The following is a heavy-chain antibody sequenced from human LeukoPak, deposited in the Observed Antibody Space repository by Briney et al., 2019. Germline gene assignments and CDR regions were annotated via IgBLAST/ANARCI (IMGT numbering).Heavy chain of an antibody. CDR1: GYGFTSYW. J-gene: IGHJ4*02. Sequence: GQSLKISCQGSGYGFTSYWIGWVRPMTGKGREWIGIIYPGDSETRYSPSFQGQVTISAVKSISTAYLEWSSLKASDTAMYYCARLSEDFWSGYSFFDYWGQGTLVTVSS. V-gene: IGHV5-51*01. CDR2: IYPGDSET. CDR3: ARLSEDFWSGYSFFDY. D-gene: IGHD3-3*01.